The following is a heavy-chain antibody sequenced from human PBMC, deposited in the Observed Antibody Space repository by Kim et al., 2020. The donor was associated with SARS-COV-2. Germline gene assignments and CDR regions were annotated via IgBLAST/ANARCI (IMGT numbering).Heavy chain of an antibody. CDR2: ISWDSVNI. CDR3: AKDGVATPDYDRSRYQGGFDA. Sequence: GGSLRLSCAASGFKFNDYTMHWIRQVPGKGLEWVALISWDSVNIYYADSVKGRFIISRDNTKGSVYLQMNSLRTEDTATYYCAKDGVATPDYDRSRYQGGFDAWGQGAVVTVSS. CDR1: GFKFNDYT. D-gene: IGHD3-22*01. J-gene: IGHJ4*02. V-gene: IGHV3-43*01.